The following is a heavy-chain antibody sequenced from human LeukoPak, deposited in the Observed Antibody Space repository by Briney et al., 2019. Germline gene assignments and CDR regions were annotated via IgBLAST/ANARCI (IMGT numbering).Heavy chain of an antibody. J-gene: IGHJ4*02. CDR2: ISSSSSYI. CDR1: GFTLSSYS. V-gene: IGHV3-21*01. D-gene: IGHD5-18*01. Sequence: PGGSLRLSCAASGFTLSSYSMNWLRQAPGKGLEGVSSISSSSSYIYYADSVKGRFTISRDNAKNSLYLQMNSLRAEDTAVYYCARERKQLWLKSSDYWGQGTLVTVSS. CDR3: ARERKQLWLKSSDY.